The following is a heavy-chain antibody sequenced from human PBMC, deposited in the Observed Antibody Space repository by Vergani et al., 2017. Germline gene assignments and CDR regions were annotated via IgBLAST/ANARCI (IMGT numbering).Heavy chain of an antibody. J-gene: IGHJ6*02. Sequence: EVQLVESGGGLVKPGGSLRLSCAASGFTFSSYWMSWVRQAPGKGLEWVANIQQDGREKYYVDSVKGRFTISRDNAKNSVYLQMNSLRAEDTAVYYCARGVPMVRGVIPGYMDVWGQGTTVTVSS. CDR3: ARGVPMVRGVIPGYMDV. CDR2: IQQDGREK. V-gene: IGHV3-7*01. D-gene: IGHD3-10*01. CDR1: GFTFSSYW.